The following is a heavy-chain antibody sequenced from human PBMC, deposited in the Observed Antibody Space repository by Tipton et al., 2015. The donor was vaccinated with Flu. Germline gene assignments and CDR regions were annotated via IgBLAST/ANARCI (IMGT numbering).Heavy chain of an antibody. V-gene: IGHV4-39*07. CDR1: GASISSWSYY. CDR3: AREKDSSGSEYFQH. J-gene: IGHJ1*01. D-gene: IGHD6-19*01. CDR2: IYSSGST. Sequence: TLSLTCTVSGASISSWSYYWGWIRQPPGKGLEWIGCIYSSGSTYYNPSLKSRVTISLDTSKNQFSLKLSSVTAADTAVYYCAREKDSSGSEYFQHWGQGTLVAVSS.